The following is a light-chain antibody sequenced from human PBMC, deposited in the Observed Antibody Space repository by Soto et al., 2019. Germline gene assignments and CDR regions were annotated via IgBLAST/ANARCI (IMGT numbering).Light chain of an antibody. CDR3: QHFGGPWA. CDR1: QTVSSN. CDR2: GAS. Sequence: EIVLTQSPGSLSLSPGERATLSCRASQTVSSNLAWYQQKPGQAPRLLIYGASSRATGIPDRFSGSGSGTDFTLTISRLEPEDFAVYHCQHFGGPWAFGQGTKVEI. V-gene: IGKV3-20*01. J-gene: IGKJ1*01.